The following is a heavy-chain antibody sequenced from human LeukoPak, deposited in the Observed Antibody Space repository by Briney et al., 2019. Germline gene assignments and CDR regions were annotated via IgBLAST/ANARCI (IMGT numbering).Heavy chain of an antibody. CDR1: GFIFSGSA. CDR2: IRSKASSHAT. J-gene: IGHJ4*02. V-gene: IGHV3-73*01. D-gene: IGHD3-10*01. CDR3: ARRGDYSASGDY. Sequence: GGSLKLSCAASGFIFSGSAVHWVRQASGKGLEWVGRIRSKASSHATAYAASVKGRFTIFRDDSKNTAYLQMNSLKIEDTAMYYCARRGDYSASGDYWGQGTLVTVSS.